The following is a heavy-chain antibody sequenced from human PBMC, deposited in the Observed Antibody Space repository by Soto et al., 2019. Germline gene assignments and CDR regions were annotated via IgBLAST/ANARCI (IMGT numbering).Heavy chain of an antibody. J-gene: IGHJ4*02. V-gene: IGHV3-7*01. Sequence: EVQLVESGGGLVQPGGSLRLSCAPSGFTFSSFWMSWVRQAPGKGLEWVANIKPDGREKNYVDSVKGRFTICRDNAKNSLYLQMDSLRAEDTAVYYCARRPYGNYGDYFDYWGQGTLVTVSS. CDR1: GFTFSSFW. CDR3: ARRPYGNYGDYFDY. CDR2: IKPDGREK. D-gene: IGHD4-17*01.